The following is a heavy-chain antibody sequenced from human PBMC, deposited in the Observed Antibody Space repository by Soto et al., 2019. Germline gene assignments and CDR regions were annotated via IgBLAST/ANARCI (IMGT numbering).Heavy chain of an antibody. CDR3: ARERSDLELFNWLDP. CDR2: IDPRDSYT. CDR1: GYSFTTYW. D-gene: IGHD1-7*01. Sequence: GESLKISCEASGYSFTTYWISWVRQMPGKGLEWMGAIDPRDSYTKYSPSFQGHVTISVDKSISTAYLQWNSLKASDTAIYYCARERSDLELFNWLDPWGQGTLVTVSS. V-gene: IGHV5-10-1*01. J-gene: IGHJ5*02.